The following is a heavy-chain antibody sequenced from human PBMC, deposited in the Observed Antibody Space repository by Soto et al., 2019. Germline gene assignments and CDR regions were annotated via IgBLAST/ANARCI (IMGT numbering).Heavy chain of an antibody. D-gene: IGHD3-3*01. Sequence: SVKVSCKASGGTFSSYAISWVRQAPGQGLEWMGGIITIFGTANYAQKFQGRVTITADESTSTAYIELSSLRSEDTAVYYCARETFLYDFWSGFYYYYYGMDVWGQGTTVTVSS. CDR2: IITIFGTA. J-gene: IGHJ6*02. CDR1: GGTFSSYA. V-gene: IGHV1-69*13. CDR3: ARETFLYDFWSGFYYYYYGMDV.